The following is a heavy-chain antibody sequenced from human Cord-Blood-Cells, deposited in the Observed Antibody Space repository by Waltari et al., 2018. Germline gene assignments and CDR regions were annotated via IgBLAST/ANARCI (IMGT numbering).Heavy chain of an antibody. V-gene: IGHV3-15*01. J-gene: IGHJ4*02. D-gene: IGHD5-12*01. CDR1: GFTFSNAW. Sequence: SGFTFSNAWMSWVRQAPGKGLEWVGRIKSKTDGGTTDYAAPVKGRFTISRDDSKNTLYLQMNSLKTEDTAVYYCTTRVATIPYYFDYWGQGTLVTVSS. CDR3: TTRVATIPYYFDY. CDR2: IKSKTDGGTT.